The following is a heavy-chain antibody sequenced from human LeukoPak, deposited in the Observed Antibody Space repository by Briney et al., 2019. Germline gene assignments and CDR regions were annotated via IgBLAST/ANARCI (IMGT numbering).Heavy chain of an antibody. CDR2: INHSGST. CDR1: GGSFSGYY. D-gene: IGHD2-8*02. Sequence: SETLSLTCAVYGGSFSGYYWSWIRQPPGKGLEWIGEINHSGSTNYNPSLKSRVTISVDTSKNQFSLKLSSVTAADTAVYYCARLTVRYYFDYWGQGTLVTVSS. V-gene: IGHV4-34*01. J-gene: IGHJ4*02. CDR3: ARLTVRYYFDY.